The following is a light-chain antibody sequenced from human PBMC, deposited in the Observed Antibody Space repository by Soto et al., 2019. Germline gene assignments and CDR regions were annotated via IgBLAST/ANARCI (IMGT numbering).Light chain of an antibody. Sequence: QSVLTQPPSVSAAPGQKVTISCSGITSNIGNNYVSWYQHLPGIATKLLIYDNNKRPSGIPDRFSGSKSGTSATLGITGLQTGDEADYYCQSFDTRLSGYVFGIGTKVTVL. CDR3: QSFDTRLSGYV. CDR1: TSNIGNNY. J-gene: IGLJ1*01. V-gene: IGLV1-51*01. CDR2: DNN.